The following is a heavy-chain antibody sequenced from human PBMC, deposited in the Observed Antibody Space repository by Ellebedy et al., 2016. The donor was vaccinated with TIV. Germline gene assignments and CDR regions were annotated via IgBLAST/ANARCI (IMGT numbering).Heavy chain of an antibody. V-gene: IGHV1-46*01. D-gene: IGHD6-19*01. CDR2: INPTAGST. CDR3: ARAPSVDPHMDV. J-gene: IGHJ6*02. CDR1: GYTFTGYY. Sequence: AASVTVSCKASGYTFTGYYIHWVRQASGQGLEWMGIINPTAGSTSSAQKFQGRVTMTSDTSTRTVYMELSSLRSEDTAVYYCARAPSVDPHMDVWGQGTTVTVSS.